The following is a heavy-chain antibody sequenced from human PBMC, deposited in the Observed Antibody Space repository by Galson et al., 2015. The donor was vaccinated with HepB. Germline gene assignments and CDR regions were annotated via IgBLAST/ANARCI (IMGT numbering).Heavy chain of an antibody. CDR3: ARGGLEPTMDV. D-gene: IGHD3/OR15-3a*01. Sequence: SDYAVSVKSRITINPDTSKNQFSLQLNSVTPEDTAVYYCARGGLEPTMDVWGQGTTVTVSS. V-gene: IGHV6-1*01. J-gene: IGHJ6*02. CDR2: S.